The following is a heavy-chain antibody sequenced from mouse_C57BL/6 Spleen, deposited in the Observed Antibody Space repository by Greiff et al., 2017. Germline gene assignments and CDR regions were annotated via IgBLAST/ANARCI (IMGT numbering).Heavy chain of an antibody. V-gene: IGHV1-26*01. J-gene: IGHJ2*01. Sequence: VQLQQSGPELVKPGASVKISCKASGYTFTDYYMNWVKQSHGKSLEWIGDINPNNGGTSYNQKFKGKATLTVDKSSSTAYMELRSLTSEDSAVYYCAKGAGTLDYWGQGTTLTGSS. D-gene: IGHD4-1*01. CDR1: GYTFTDYY. CDR3: AKGAGTLDY. CDR2: INPNNGGT.